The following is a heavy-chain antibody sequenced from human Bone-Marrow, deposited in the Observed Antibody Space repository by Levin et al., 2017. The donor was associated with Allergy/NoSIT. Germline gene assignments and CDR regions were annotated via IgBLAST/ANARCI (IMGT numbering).Heavy chain of an antibody. CDR1: GFTFSSYG. CDR3: ARESDRGSYPPDY. V-gene: IGHV3-33*01. CDR2: IWYDGSNK. J-gene: IGHJ4*02. Sequence: PGGSLRLSCAASGFTFSSYGMHWVRQAPGKGLEWVAVIWYDGSNKYYADSVKGRFTISRDNSKNTLYLQMNSLRAEDTAVYYCARESDRGSYPPDYWGQGTLVTVSS. D-gene: IGHD1-26*01.